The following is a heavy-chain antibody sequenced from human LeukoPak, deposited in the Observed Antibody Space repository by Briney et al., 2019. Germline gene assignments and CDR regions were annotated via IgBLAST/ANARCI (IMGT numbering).Heavy chain of an antibody. Sequence: GGSLRLSCAASGFTFSSYSMNWVRQAPGKGLEWVSSISSSSSYIYYADSVKGRFTISRDNAKNSLYLQMNSLRAEDTAVYYCARDLAMAAGTWDYWGQGTLVTVSS. D-gene: IGHD6-13*01. J-gene: IGHJ4*02. CDR2: ISSSSSYI. V-gene: IGHV3-21*01. CDR1: GFTFSSYS. CDR3: ARDLAMAAGTWDY.